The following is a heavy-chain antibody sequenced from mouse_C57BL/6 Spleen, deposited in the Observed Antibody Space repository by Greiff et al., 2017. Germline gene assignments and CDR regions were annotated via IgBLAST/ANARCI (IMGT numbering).Heavy chain of an antibody. CDR3: VRDPPDYYGNSYGCFDV. V-gene: IGHV10-3*01. J-gene: IGHJ1*03. CDR1: GFTFNTYA. D-gene: IGHD1-1*01. CDR2: IRSKSSNYAT. Sequence: EVQVVESGGGLVQPKGSLKLSCAASGFTFNTYAMHWVRQAPGKGLEWVARIRSKSSNYATYYADSVKDRFTISRDDSQSMLYLKMNNLKTEDTAMYYCVRDPPDYYGNSYGCFDVWGTGTTVTVSS.